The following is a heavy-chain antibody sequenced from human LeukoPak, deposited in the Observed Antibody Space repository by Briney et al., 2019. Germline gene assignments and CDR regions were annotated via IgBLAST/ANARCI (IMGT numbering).Heavy chain of an antibody. Sequence: HAGGSLRLYCAASGFTFSNYVMSWVRQAPEKGLQWVSSSSGSGGSTYYADSVKGRFTVSRDSSKKTVYLQMNSLRDEDTAVYFCAKGASPDYYGSGGFDFWGQGILVTVSS. V-gene: IGHV3-23*01. CDR3: AKGASPDYYGSGGFDF. J-gene: IGHJ5*01. D-gene: IGHD3-10*01. CDR2: SSGSGGST. CDR1: GFTFSNYV.